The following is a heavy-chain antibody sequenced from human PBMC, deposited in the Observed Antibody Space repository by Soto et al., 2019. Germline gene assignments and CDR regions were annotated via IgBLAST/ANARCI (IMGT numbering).Heavy chain of an antibody. CDR2: IIPIFGTA. V-gene: IGHV1-69*13. CDR1: GGTFSSYA. D-gene: IGHD3-10*01. J-gene: IGHJ6*02. CDR3: ARSYYGSGSDYYYYGMDV. Sequence: ASVKVSCKASGGTFSSYAISWVRQATGQGLEWMGGIIPIFGTANYAQKFQGRVTITADESTSTAYMELSSLRSEDTAVYYCARSYYGSGSDYYYYGMDVWGQGTTVTVSS.